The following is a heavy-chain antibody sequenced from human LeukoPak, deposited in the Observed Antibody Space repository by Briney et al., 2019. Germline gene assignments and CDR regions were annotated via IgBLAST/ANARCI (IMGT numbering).Heavy chain of an antibody. CDR3: ARGLSGGVAARQRRFDY. V-gene: IGHV4-34*01. J-gene: IGHJ4*02. CDR2: INHSGST. Sequence: SETLSLTCAVYGGSFSGYYWSWIRQPPGKGLEWIGEINHSGSTNYNPSLKSRVTISVDTSKNQFSLKLSSVTAADTAVYYCARGLSGGVAARQRRFDYRGQGTLVTVSS. CDR1: GGSFSGYY. D-gene: IGHD6-6*01.